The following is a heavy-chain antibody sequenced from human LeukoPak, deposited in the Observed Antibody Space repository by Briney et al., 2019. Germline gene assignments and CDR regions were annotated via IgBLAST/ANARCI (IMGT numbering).Heavy chain of an antibody. CDR1: GFTFSPYS. CDR3: SRSSGPLDF. Sequence: PGGSLRLSCAASGFTFSPYSMNWVRQAPGKGLEWLSYIAGNGDTIYYADSVKGRFTISRENAENSLYLQMNSLRAEDTAVYCCSRSSGPLDFWGQGTLVTVSS. D-gene: IGHD6-6*01. J-gene: IGHJ4*02. CDR2: IAGNGDTI. V-gene: IGHV3-48*01.